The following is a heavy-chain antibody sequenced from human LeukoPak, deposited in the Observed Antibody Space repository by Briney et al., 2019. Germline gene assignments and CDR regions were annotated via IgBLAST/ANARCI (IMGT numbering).Heavy chain of an antibody. CDR3: ARATGYMIEDYFDY. J-gene: IGHJ4*02. CDR2: INHSGST. V-gene: IGHV4-34*01. Sequence: PSETLSLTCAVYGGSFSGYYWSWIRQPPGKGLEWIGEINHSGSTNYNPSLKSRVTISVKTSKNQFSLKLSSVTAADTAVYYCARATGYMIEDYFDYWGQGTLVTVSS. CDR1: GGSFSGYY. D-gene: IGHD3-22*01.